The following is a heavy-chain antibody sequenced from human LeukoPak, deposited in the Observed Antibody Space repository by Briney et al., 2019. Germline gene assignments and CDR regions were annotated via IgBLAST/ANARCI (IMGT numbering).Heavy chain of an antibody. Sequence: GGSLRLSCTASGFTFDDYAMHWVRQAPGKGLEWLSYITWNGDNVAYADSEKGRFSVSRDNAENSLYLHMNSLRIEDTALYYCAKLWGYCGSSTWLRKSDYWGQGTLVTVSS. CDR3: AKLWGYCGSSTWLRKSDY. CDR1: GFTFDDYA. J-gene: IGHJ4*02. D-gene: IGHD2-2*01. V-gene: IGHV3-9*01. CDR2: ITWNGDNV.